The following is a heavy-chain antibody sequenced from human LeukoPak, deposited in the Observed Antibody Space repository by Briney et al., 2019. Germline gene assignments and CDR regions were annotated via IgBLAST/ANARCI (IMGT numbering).Heavy chain of an antibody. Sequence: SETLSLTCTVSGGSISSYYWSWIRQPPGKGLEWIGYIYYSGSTNYNPSLKSRVTISVDTSKNQFSLKLGSVTPADTAVYYRAGSIAALPAWFDPWGQGTLVTVSS. J-gene: IGHJ5*02. D-gene: IGHD6-6*01. V-gene: IGHV4-59*01. CDR3: AGSIAALPAWFDP. CDR1: GGSISSYY. CDR2: IYYSGST.